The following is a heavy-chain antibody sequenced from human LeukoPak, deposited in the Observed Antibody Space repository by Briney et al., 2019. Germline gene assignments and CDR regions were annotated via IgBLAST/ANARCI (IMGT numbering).Heavy chain of an antibody. D-gene: IGHD5-24*01. CDR1: GFTFSSYS. V-gene: IGHV3-21*01. Sequence: GALRLSCAASGFTFSSYSMNWVRQAPGKGLEWVSSISSSSSYIYYADSVKGRFTISRDNAKNSLYLQMNSLRAVDTAVYYCARAAGEMATIRYWGQGTLVTVSS. CDR3: ARAAGEMATIRY. J-gene: IGHJ4*02. CDR2: ISSSSSYI.